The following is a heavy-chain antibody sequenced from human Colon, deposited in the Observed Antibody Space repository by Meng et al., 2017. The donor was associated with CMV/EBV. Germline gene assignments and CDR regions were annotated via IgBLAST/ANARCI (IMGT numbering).Heavy chain of an antibody. V-gene: IGHV6-1*01. CDR1: GDSVSSNSAA. J-gene: IGHJ4*02. CDR2: TYYRSKWYN. Sequence: HVQLQQPGPGLVKPSQTLPLTCAISGDSVSSNSAAWSWIRQSPSRGLEWLGRTYYRSKWYNEYAESVKSRIRINPDTSKNQFSLQLNSVTPEDTAVYYCARGAYNSRWIWGQGTLVTVAS. CDR3: ARGAYNSRWI. D-gene: IGHD6-19*01.